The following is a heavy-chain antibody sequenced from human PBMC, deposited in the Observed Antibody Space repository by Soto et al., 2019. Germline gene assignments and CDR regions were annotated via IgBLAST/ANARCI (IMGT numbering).Heavy chain of an antibody. J-gene: IGHJ6*03. CDR3: ARADFGSGCYYNNYYYYMDV. D-gene: IGHD3-10*01. CDR1: GGSISSYY. V-gene: IGHV4-59*01. CDR2: IYYSGST. Sequence: SETLSLTCTVSGGSISSYYWSWIRQPPGKGLEWIGYIYYSGSTNYNPSLKSRVTISVDTSKNQFSLKLSSVAAADTAVYYCARADFGSGCYYNNYYYYMDVWGQGTTVTVSS.